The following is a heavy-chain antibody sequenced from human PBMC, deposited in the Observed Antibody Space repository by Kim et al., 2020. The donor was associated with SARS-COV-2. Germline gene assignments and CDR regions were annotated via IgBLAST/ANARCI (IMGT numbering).Heavy chain of an antibody. V-gene: IGHV3-7*01. CDR1: GFTFSSYW. CDR2: IKQDGSEK. Sequence: WGSLRLSCAASGFTFSSYWMSWVRQAPGKGLEWVANIKQDGSEKYYVDSVKGRFTISRDNAKNSLYLQMNSLRAEDTAVYYCAREDRITMLRGLIYWYFDLWGRGTLVTVSS. CDR3: AREDRITMLRGLIYWYFDL. J-gene: IGHJ2*01. D-gene: IGHD3-10*01.